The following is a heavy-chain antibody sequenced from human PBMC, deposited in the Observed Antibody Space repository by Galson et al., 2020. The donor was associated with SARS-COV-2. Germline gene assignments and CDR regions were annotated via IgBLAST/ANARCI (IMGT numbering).Heavy chain of an antibody. D-gene: IGHD3-3*01. CDR1: GYSFTSYS. CDR3: ARRNYDFWSGYYTDGDYYYYYMDV. J-gene: IGHJ6*03. CDR2: IYPGDPDT. Sequence: GESPKISGKGSGYSFTSYSIGWARQMPGTGLEWMGLIYPGDPDTRYSPSSQGQVNIPAPTPISTAYLQWSSLKAADTAMYYCARRNYDFWSGYYTDGDYYYYYMDVWGKGTTVTVSS. V-gene: IGHV5-51*01.